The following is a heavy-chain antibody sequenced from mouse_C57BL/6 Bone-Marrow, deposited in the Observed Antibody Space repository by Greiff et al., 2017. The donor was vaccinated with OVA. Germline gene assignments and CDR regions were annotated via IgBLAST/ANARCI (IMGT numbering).Heavy chain of an antibody. CDR1: GFNIKDYY. D-gene: IGHD4-1*01. J-gene: IGHJ2*01. V-gene: IGHV14-4*01. CDR2: IDPENGDT. Sequence: VQLQQSGAELVRPGASVKLSCTASGFNIKDYYMHWVKQRPEQGLEWIGWIDPENGDTEYASKFQGKATITADTSSNTAYLQLSSLTSEDTAVYYCTADELGPSWGPGTPLTVSS. CDR3: TADELGPS.